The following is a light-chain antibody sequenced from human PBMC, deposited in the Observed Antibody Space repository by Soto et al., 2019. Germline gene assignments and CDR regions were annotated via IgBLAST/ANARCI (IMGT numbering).Light chain of an antibody. CDR3: QQYGYLGT. V-gene: IGKV3-20*01. CDR2: DAS. Sequence: EFVLTQSPGTLSLSPGERATLSCRASQTVRNNYLAWYQQKPGQAPRLLIYDASSRATGIPDRFSGGGSGTDFTLTISRLEPEDFAVYYCQQYGYLGTFGQGTKVDIK. CDR1: QTVRNNY. J-gene: IGKJ1*01.